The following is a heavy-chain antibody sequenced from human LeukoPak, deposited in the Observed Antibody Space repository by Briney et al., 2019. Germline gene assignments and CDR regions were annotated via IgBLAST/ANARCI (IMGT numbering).Heavy chain of an antibody. CDR1: GYSFTTYW. CDR2: IDPSDSYT. Sequence: GESLKISCKGSGYSFTTYWISWVRQMPGKGREWMGRIDPSDSYTSSSPSFQGHVTISADKSVSTAYLQWSSLKASDTAMYYCARHTATGQGFDYWGQGTLVTVSS. V-gene: IGHV5-10-1*01. D-gene: IGHD3-9*01. J-gene: IGHJ4*02. CDR3: ARHTATGQGFDY.